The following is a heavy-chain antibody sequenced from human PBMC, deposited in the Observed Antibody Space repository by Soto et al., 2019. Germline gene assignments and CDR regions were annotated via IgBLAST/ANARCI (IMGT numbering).Heavy chain of an antibody. CDR2: IFPSDSDT. Sequence: GGSLKISCRTSGYRFTSYWIAWVRQMPGKGLEWMGIIFPSDSDTRYSPSFQGQVTISADRSTSTVFLQWASLKASGTAVYFCARKDKSGYFNWFDPWGQGTLVTVSS. V-gene: IGHV5-51*01. CDR3: ARKDKSGYFNWFDP. J-gene: IGHJ5*02. CDR1: GYRFTSYW. D-gene: IGHD3-22*01.